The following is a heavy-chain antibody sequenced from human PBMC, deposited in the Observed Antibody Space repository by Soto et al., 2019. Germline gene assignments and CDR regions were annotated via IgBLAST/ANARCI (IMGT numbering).Heavy chain of an antibody. V-gene: IGHV3-23*01. J-gene: IGHJ4*02. CDR1: GFTFRSYA. CDR3: ARGYILTGSKEGWDY. CDR2: IDGSGAGA. D-gene: IGHD3-9*01. Sequence: EVQLLESGGGLVQPGGSLRLSCAASGFTFRSYAMSWVRQAPGRGLECVSSIDGSGAGAYYADSVKGRFTISRDNSKNTLDLQMNSLRAEDTAVYYCARGYILTGSKEGWDYWGQGTLVTVSS.